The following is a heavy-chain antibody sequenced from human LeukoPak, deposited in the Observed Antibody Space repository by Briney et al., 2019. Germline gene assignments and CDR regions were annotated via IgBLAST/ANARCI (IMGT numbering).Heavy chain of an antibody. V-gene: IGHV4-39*07. Sequence: SETLSLTCTVSGGSISSSSYYWGWIRQPPGKGLEWIGSIYYSGSTYYNPSLKSRVTISVDTSKNQFSLKLSSVTAADTAVYYCARDKGPRNYDYVWGSYRYNPGWFDPWGQGTLVTVSS. J-gene: IGHJ5*02. CDR3: ARDKGPRNYDYVWGSYRYNPGWFDP. CDR1: GGSISSSSYY. D-gene: IGHD3-16*02. CDR2: IYYSGST.